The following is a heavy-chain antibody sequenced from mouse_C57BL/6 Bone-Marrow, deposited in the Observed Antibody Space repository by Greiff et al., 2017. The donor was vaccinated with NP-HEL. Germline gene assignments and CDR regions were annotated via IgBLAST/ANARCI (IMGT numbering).Heavy chain of an antibody. D-gene: IGHD1-1*01. Sequence: EVQLQQSGPELVKPGASVKMSCKASGYTFTDYNMHWVKQSHGKSLEWIGYINPNNGGTSYNQKFKGKATLTVNKSSSTAYMELRSLTSEDSAVYYCARWSNYYGSSYDYYAMDYWGQGTSVTVSS. CDR3: ARWSNYYGSSYDYYAMDY. CDR2: INPNNGGT. V-gene: IGHV1-22*01. J-gene: IGHJ4*01. CDR1: GYTFTDYN.